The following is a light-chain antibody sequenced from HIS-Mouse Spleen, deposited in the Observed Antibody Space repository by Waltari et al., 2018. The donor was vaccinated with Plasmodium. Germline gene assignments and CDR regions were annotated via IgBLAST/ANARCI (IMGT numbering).Light chain of an antibody. CDR3: YSTDSSGNHRV. CDR2: EDS. CDR1: ALPKKY. Sequence: SYELTQPPSVSVSPGQTARITCSGDALPKKYAYWYQQNSGQAPVLVIYEDSKRPSGIPERFSGSSSGTRATLTISGAQVEDEADYYCYSTDSSGNHRVFGGGTKLTVL. J-gene: IGLJ3*02. V-gene: IGLV3-10*01.